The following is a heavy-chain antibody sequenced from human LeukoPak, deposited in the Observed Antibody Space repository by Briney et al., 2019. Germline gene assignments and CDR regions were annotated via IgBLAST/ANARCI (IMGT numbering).Heavy chain of an antibody. V-gene: IGHV4-61*02. D-gene: IGHD6-19*01. CDR1: GDSISAGNYY. CDR2: AYDTGST. J-gene: IGHJ4*02. CDR3: ARIVGSEGYSSGWYDY. Sequence: SETLSLTCTVSGDSISAGNYYWSWLRQPAGKGLEWVGRAYDTGSTWHSPSLKDRVTISIDTSKNQFSVNLNSVTAADTAVYFCARIVGSEGYSSGWYDYWGPGILVTVSS.